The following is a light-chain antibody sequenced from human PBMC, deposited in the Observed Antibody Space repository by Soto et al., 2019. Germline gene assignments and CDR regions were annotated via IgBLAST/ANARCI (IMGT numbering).Light chain of an antibody. CDR1: QTVNKW. CDR2: EAS. CDR3: QQYKYYWT. J-gene: IGKJ1*01. V-gene: IGKV1-5*03. Sequence: DIAMTQSPSTLSASVGDTVTITCRASQTVNKWLAWYHQKPGKSPTLLIHEASTLQTGVPSRFAGSGSGTEFSLTITGLQPDDFGIYFCQQYKYYWTFGQGTRLEVK.